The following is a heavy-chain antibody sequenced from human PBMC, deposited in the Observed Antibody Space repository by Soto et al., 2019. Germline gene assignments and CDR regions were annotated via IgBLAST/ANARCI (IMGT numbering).Heavy chain of an antibody. Sequence: GGSLRLSCAASGFTFSSYAMHWVRQAPGKGLEWVAVISYDGSNKYYADPVKGRFTISRDNSKNTLYLQMNSLRAEDTAVYYCARVDTAMVPFDYWGQGTLVTVSS. CDR3: ARVDTAMVPFDY. CDR1: GFTFSSYA. V-gene: IGHV3-30-3*01. J-gene: IGHJ4*02. D-gene: IGHD5-18*01. CDR2: ISYDGSNK.